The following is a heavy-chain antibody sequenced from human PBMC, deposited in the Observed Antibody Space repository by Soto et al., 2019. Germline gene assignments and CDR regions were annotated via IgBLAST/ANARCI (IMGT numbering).Heavy chain of an antibody. CDR1: GGTFSSYA. D-gene: IGHD3-3*01. CDR3: ARGDLRYDFWSGYHPYYGMDV. J-gene: IGHJ6*02. CDR2: IIPIFGTA. V-gene: IGHV1-69*13. Sequence: SVKVSCKASGGTFSSYAISWVRQAPGQGLEWMGGIIPIFGTANYAQKFQGRVTITADESTSTAYMELSSLRSEDTAVYYCARGDLRYDFWSGYHPYYGMDVWGQGTTVTVSS.